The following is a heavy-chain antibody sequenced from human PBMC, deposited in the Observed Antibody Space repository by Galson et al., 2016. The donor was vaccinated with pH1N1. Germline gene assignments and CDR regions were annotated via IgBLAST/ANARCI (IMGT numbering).Heavy chain of an antibody. Sequence: SLRLSCAASGFIVSITYMTWVRQAPGKGLESVLVIYSSGYTYYADSVRGRFTISRDNSKNRLYLQMNSLRAEDTAMYYCATGNESRPSTLAYWGQGTLVTVSS. D-gene: IGHD1-1*01. CDR2: IYSSGYT. CDR3: ATGNESRPSTLAY. CDR1: GFIVSITY. V-gene: IGHV3-53*01. J-gene: IGHJ4*02.